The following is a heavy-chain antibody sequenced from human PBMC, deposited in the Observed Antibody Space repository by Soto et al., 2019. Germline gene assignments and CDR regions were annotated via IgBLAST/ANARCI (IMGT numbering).Heavy chain of an antibody. CDR1: VGTFRSYA. CDR2: ISPIFGTA. Sequence: VASVKVSCQPSVGTFRSYAISLVRQAPGQGREWMGGISPIFGTANYAQKFQGRVTITADESTSTAYMELSSLRSEDTAVYYCARVGKGSSNYDILTGYYASWFDPWGQGTLVTVSS. V-gene: IGHV1-69*13. CDR3: ARVGKGSSNYDILTGYYASWFDP. J-gene: IGHJ5*02. D-gene: IGHD3-9*01.